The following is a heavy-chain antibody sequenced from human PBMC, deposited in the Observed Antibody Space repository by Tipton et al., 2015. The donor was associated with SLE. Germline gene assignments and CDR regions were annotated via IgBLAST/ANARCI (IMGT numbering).Heavy chain of an antibody. CDR3: ARTTLGSFDY. CDR1: GGSISSYY. V-gene: IGHV4-59*12. Sequence: TLSLTCTVPGGSISSYYWSWIRQPPGKGLEWIGYIYYSGSTNYNPSLKSRVTISVDTSKNQFSLKLSSVTAADTAVYYCARTTLGSFDYWGQGTLVTVSS. D-gene: IGHD7-27*01. J-gene: IGHJ4*02. CDR2: IYYSGST.